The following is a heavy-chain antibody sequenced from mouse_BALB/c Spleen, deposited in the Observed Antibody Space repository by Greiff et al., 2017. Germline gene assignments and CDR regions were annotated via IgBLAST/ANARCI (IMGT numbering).Heavy chain of an antibody. D-gene: IGHD1-1*01. J-gene: IGHJ4*01. V-gene: IGHV1-14*01. Sequence: EVKLVESGPELVKPGASVKMSCKASGYTFTSYVMHWVKQKPGQGLEWIGYINPYNDGTKYNEKFKGKATLTSDKSSSTAYMELSSLTSEDSAVYYCARLYYGSSYNYAMDYWGQGTSVTVSS. CDR2: INPYNDGT. CDR1: GYTFTSYV. CDR3: ARLYYGSSYNYAMDY.